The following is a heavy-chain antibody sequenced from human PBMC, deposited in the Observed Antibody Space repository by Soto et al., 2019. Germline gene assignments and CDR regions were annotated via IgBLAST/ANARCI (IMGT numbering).Heavy chain of an antibody. CDR2: ISYDGSNK. CDR1: GFTFSSYG. V-gene: IGHV3-30*18. J-gene: IGHJ4*02. Sequence: QVQLVESGGGVVQPGRSLRLSCAASGFTFSSYGMHWVRQAPGKGLEWVAVISYDGSNKYYADSVKGRFTISRDNSKNAPYLQMNSLRAEDTAVYYCAKGTFRWELGECDSGGPGTLVTVSS. D-gene: IGHD1-26*01. CDR3: AKGTFRWELGECDS.